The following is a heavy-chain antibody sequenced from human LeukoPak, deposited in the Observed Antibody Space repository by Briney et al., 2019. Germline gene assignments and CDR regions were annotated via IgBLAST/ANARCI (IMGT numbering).Heavy chain of an antibody. V-gene: IGHV4-39*01. J-gene: IGHJ4*02. D-gene: IGHD3-10*01. CDR2: IYYSGST. CDR1: GGSISSSSYY. Sequence: SETLSLTCTVSGGSISSSSYYWGWIRQPPGKGLEWIGSIYYSGSTYYNPSLKSRVTISVDTSKNKFSLKLSSVTAADTAVYYCARLGYYGSGSDYWGQGTLVTVSS. CDR3: ARLGYYGSGSDY.